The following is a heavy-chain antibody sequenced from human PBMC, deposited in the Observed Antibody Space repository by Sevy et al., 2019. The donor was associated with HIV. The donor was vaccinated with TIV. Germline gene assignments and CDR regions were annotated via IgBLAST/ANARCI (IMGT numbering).Heavy chain of an antibody. D-gene: IGHD4-17*01. J-gene: IGHJ3*02. V-gene: IGHV4-30-2*01. CDR3: SRDGGTLTTPGAFDI. Sequence: SETLSLTCVVSGDSIRSGDYSWNWIRQPPGKGLEWRGYIFHSGNTHYNPSLKSRVSISVDTSKNQFSLKLTSVSAADTAIYYCSRDGGTLTTPGAFDIWGQGTMVTVSS. CDR2: IFHSGNT. CDR1: GDSIRSGDYS.